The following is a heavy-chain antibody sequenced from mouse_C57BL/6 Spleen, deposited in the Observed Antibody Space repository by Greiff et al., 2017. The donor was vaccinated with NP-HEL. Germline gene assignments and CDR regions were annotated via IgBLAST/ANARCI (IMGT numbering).Heavy chain of an antibody. D-gene: IGHD1-1*01. CDR1: GYSITSGYY. CDR2: ISYDGSN. J-gene: IGHJ4*01. CDR3: AREEATVVATEGYAMDY. V-gene: IGHV3-6*01. Sequence: EVKLEESGPGLVKPSQSLSLTCSVSGYSITSGYYWNWIRQFPGNKLEWMGYISYDGSNNYNPSLKNRISITRDTSKNQFFLKLNSVTTEDTATYYCAREEATVVATEGYAMDYWGQGTSVTVSS.